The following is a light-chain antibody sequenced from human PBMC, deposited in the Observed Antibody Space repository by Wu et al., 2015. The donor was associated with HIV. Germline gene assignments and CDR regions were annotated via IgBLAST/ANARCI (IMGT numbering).Light chain of an antibody. CDR1: QSISSSY. J-gene: IGKJ2*03. CDR2: GAS. CDR3: QQYGSSPYS. Sequence: EIVLTQSPGTLSLSPGERATLSCRASQSISSSYLAWYQQKPGQAPRLLIYGASSRATGIPDRFSGSGSGTDFTLTISRLEPEDFAVYYCQQYGSSPYSFRPGDQAGDQT. V-gene: IGKV3-20*01.